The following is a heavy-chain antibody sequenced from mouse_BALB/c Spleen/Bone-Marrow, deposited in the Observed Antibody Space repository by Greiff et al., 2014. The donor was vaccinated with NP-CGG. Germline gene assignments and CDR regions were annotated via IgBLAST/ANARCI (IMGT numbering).Heavy chain of an antibody. Sequence: VQVVESGAELVKPGASVKLSCKASGYTFSSDYMYWVKQRPGQGLEWIGEINPSNGGTNFNEKFRSKATLAVDKSSSTAYMQLSSLTSEDSAVYYCTRSRRAMDYWGQGTPVTVSS. D-gene: IGHD2-12*01. CDR3: TRSRRAMDY. CDR2: INPSNGGT. CDR1: GYTFSSDY. J-gene: IGHJ4*01. V-gene: IGHV1S81*02.